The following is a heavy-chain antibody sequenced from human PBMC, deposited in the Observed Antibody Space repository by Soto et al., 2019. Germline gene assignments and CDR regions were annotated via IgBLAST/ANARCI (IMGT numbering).Heavy chain of an antibody. CDR2: ISSSSSYI. J-gene: IGHJ4*02. V-gene: IGHV3-21*01. D-gene: IGHD6-13*01. CDR3: AGDMRYSSRNDY. CDR1: GFTFSSYS. Sequence: EVQLVESGGGLVKPGGSLRLSCAASGFTFSSYSMNWVRQAPGKGLEWVSSISSSSSYIYYADSVKGRFTISRDNAKNSLYLQMNSLSAEDTAVYYCAGDMRYSSRNDYWGQGTLVTVSS.